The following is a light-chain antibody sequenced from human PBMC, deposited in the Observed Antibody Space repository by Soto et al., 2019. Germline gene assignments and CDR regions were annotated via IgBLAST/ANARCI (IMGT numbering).Light chain of an antibody. V-gene: IGLV1-40*01. CDR3: QSYDSSLSGNVV. Sequence: QSVLTLPPSVSGAPGQRVTISCTGSSSNIGAGYDVHWYQQLPGTAPKLLIYGNSNRPSGVPDRFSGSKSGTSASLAITGLQAEDEADYYCQSYDSSLSGNVVFGGGTKLTVL. CDR2: GNS. J-gene: IGLJ2*01. CDR1: SSNIGAGYD.